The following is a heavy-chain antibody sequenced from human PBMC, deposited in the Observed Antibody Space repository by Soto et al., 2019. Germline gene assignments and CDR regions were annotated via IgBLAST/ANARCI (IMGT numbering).Heavy chain of an antibody. CDR3: ARSLGTRVTRNCFDP. Sequence: SATLSLTCAVYGGSFSGYYWSWIHQPPGKGLEWIGEINHSGSTNYNPSLKSRVTISVDTSKNQFSLKLSSVTAADTAVYYCARSLGTRVTRNCFDPWGQGPLVTVS. V-gene: IGHV4-34*01. D-gene: IGHD4-17*01. J-gene: IGHJ5*02. CDR1: GGSFSGYY. CDR2: INHSGST.